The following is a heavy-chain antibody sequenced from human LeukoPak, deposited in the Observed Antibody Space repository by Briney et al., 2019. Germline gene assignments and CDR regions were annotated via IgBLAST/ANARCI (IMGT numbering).Heavy chain of an antibody. CDR1: GGSISSGGYS. D-gene: IGHD1-7*01. J-gene: IGHJ4*02. V-gene: IGHV4-31*03. Sequence: SETLSLTCTVSGGSISSGGYSWSWIRQHPGKGLEWIGYIYYSGSTYYNPSLKSRVTISVHTSKNQFSLKLSSVTAADTAVYYCARDSGTPFDYWGQGTLVTVSS. CDR3: ARDSGTPFDY. CDR2: IYYSGST.